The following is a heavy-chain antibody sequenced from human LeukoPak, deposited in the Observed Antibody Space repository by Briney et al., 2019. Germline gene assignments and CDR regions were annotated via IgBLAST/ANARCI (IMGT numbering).Heavy chain of an antibody. V-gene: IGHV1-69*05. D-gene: IGHD6-13*01. CDR3: ASPAAGTGPYYFDY. J-gene: IGHJ4*02. Sequence: GSSVKVSCKASGGTFSSYAISWVRQAPGQGLEWMGGIIPIFGTANYAQKFQGRVTITTDESTSTAYMELSSLRSEDTAVYYCASPAAGTGPYYFDYWGQGTLVTVSS. CDR1: GGTFSSYA. CDR2: IIPIFGTA.